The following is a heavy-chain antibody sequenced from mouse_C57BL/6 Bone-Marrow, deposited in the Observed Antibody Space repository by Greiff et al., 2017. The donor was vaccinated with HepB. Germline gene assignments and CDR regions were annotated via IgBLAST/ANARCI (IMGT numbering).Heavy chain of an antibody. CDR1: GFNIKDDY. D-gene: IGHD1-1*01. Sequence: EVQGVESGAELVRPGASVKLSCTASGFNIKDDYMHWVKQRPEQGLEWIGWIDPENGDTEYASKFQGKATITADTSSNTAYLQLSSLTSEDTAVYYCTTSDYYGSSFFAYWGQGTLVTVSA. CDR3: TTSDYYGSSFFAY. J-gene: IGHJ3*01. CDR2: IDPENGDT. V-gene: IGHV14-4*01.